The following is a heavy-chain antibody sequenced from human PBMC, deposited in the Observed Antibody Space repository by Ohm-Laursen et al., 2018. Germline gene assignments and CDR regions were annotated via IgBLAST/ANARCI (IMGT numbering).Heavy chain of an antibody. CDR1: GGSISSSSYY. J-gene: IGHJ4*02. V-gene: IGHV4-39*01. Sequence: TLSLTCTVSGGSISSSSYYWGWIRQPPGKGLEWIGGMYYSGNTYYNPSLKSRVTIAVDTSKNQFSLKLSSVTAADTSVYYCATSNNWYYFDYWGQGTLVTVSS. CDR2: MYYSGNT. CDR3: ATSNNWYYFDY. D-gene: IGHD6-13*01.